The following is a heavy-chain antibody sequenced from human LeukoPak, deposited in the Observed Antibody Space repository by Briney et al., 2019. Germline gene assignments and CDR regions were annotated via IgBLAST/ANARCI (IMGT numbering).Heavy chain of an antibody. CDR1: GFTFGDYA. Sequence: PGGSLRLSCTASGFTFGDYAMSWVRQAPGKGLGWVSTISGSGCSTYYADSVKGRFTISRDNSKNTLYLQMNSLRAEDTAIYYCAKITVSWAYSGAFDIWGQGTMVTVSS. CDR2: ISGSGCST. CDR3: AKITVSWAYSGAFDI. V-gene: IGHV3-23*01. J-gene: IGHJ3*02. D-gene: IGHD1-20*01.